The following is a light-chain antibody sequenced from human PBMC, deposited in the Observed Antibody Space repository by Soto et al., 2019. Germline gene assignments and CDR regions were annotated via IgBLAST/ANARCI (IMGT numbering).Light chain of an antibody. CDR2: DVS. Sequence: QSALTQPASVSGSPGQSITISCAGTSSDVGGYNYVAWYQQHPGKAPKFMIYDVSNRPSGVSNRFSGSKSGNTASLTISGLQAEDEADYYCNSYTNNSTVIFGGGTKLTVL. CDR3: NSYTNNSTVI. V-gene: IGLV2-14*01. J-gene: IGLJ2*01. CDR1: SSDVGGYNY.